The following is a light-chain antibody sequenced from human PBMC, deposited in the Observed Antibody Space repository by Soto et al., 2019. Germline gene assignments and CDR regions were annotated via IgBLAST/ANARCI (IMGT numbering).Light chain of an antibody. Sequence: DIPMPRSPSPFLPLFGDGVTFTCGPGQGIPTTLNWYQQKVGKAPQLLIYAASTLQSGVPSRFSGIGSGTDFTLTINNLQPEDFATYYCQQSYSRPLTFGGGTKVE. CDR2: AAS. CDR3: QQSYSRPLT. V-gene: IGKV1-39*01. J-gene: IGKJ4*01. CDR1: QGIPTT.